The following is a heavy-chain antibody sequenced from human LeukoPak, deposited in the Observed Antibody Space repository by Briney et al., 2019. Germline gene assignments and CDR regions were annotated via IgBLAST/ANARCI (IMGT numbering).Heavy chain of an antibody. D-gene: IGHD1-26*01. CDR1: GYTFTDYF. CDR3: ARELITTGSYFLLCDY. J-gene: IGHJ4*02. CDR2: INPHSGGT. Sequence: ASVKVSCKSSGYTFTDYFIHWVRQAPGQGLEWMGWINPHSGGTNYAQKFRGRVTMTRDTSITTAYMDLSRLISDDTAVYYCARELITTGSYFLLCDYRGPGTLVTVSS. V-gene: IGHV1-2*02.